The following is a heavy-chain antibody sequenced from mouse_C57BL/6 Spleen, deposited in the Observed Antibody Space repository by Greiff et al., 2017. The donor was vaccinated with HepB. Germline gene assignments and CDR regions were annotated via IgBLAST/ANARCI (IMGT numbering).Heavy chain of an antibody. J-gene: IGHJ3*01. Sequence: EVQLQQSGAELVRPGASVKLSCTASGFNIKDYYMHWVKQRPEQGLEWIGRIDPEDGDTEYAPQFQGKATMTADTSSNTAYLQLSSLTSEDTAVYYCTFYGSSYGFAYWGQGTLVTVSA. CDR2: IDPEDGDT. D-gene: IGHD1-1*01. CDR3: TFYGSSYGFAY. CDR1: GFNIKDYY. V-gene: IGHV14-1*01.